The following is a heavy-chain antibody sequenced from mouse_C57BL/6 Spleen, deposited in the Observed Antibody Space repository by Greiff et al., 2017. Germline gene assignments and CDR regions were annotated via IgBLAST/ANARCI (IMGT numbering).Heavy chain of an antibody. V-gene: IGHV1-26*01. CDR3: ARRALYDGFSMDY. D-gene: IGHD2-3*01. CDR2: INPNNGGT. Sequence: EVQLQQSGPELVKPGASVKISCKASGYTFTDYYMNWVKQSHGKSLEWIGDINPNNGGTSYNQKFKGKATLTVDKSSSTAYMELRSLTSEDSAVYYCARRALYDGFSMDYWGQGTSVTVSS. CDR1: GYTFTDYY. J-gene: IGHJ4*01.